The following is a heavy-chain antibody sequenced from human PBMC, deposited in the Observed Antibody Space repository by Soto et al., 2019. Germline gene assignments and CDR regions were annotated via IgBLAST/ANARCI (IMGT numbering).Heavy chain of an antibody. V-gene: IGHV3-74*01. D-gene: IGHD6-6*01. CDR3: GRDLKYTVDY. CDR1: GFAFSTYW. CDR2: LNGDGSST. Sequence: PGGSLRLSCAASGFAFSTYWMHWVRQAPGKGLVWVSRLNGDGSSTSYADSVRGRFTISRDNAKNTVYLQINSLRDEDTAVYYCGRDLKYTVDYWGQGSLVTVSS. J-gene: IGHJ4*02.